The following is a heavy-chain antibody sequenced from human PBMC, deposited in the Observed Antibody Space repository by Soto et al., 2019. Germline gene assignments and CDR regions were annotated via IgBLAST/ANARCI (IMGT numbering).Heavy chain of an antibody. CDR3: ARVVLSITRGAFYA. D-gene: IGHD1-20*01. Sequence: QVQLQESGPGLVKPSGTLSLTCAVSGGSISSSHWWTWVRQSPGKGLEYIGEISHSGTSNSNPSLNSRVTLSVDRSKNHFSLTLTSVTAADTAVYYCARVVLSITRGAFYAWCQGTPVIVSS. CDR1: GGSISSSHW. J-gene: IGHJ3*01. CDR2: ISHSGTS. V-gene: IGHV4-4*02.